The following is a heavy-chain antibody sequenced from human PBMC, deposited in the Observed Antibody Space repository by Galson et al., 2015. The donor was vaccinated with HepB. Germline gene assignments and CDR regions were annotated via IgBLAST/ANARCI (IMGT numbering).Heavy chain of an antibody. CDR1: GGTFSSYA. CDR2: IIPILGIA. CDR3: ATPHSSSSYGY. Sequence: SVKVSCKASGGTFSSYAISWVRQAPGQGLEWMGRIIPILGIANYAQKFQGRVTITADKSTSTAYMELSSLRSEDTAVYYCATPHSSSSYGYWGQGTLVTVSS. D-gene: IGHD6-6*01. J-gene: IGHJ4*02. V-gene: IGHV1-69*04.